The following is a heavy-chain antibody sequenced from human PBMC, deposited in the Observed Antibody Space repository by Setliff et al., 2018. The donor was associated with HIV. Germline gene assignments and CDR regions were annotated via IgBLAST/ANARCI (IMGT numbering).Heavy chain of an antibody. CDR2: IYPSGST. D-gene: IGHD6-13*01. Sequence: SETLSLTCTVSGGSISSYYWSWIRQPAGKGLEWIGRIYPSGSTSYNPSLKSRVTMSVDTSKNQISLKLGSVTAADTAIYYCARTYSSNWYIDYWGQGTLVTVSS. J-gene: IGHJ4*02. V-gene: IGHV4-4*07. CDR3: ARTYSSNWYIDY. CDR1: GGSISSYY.